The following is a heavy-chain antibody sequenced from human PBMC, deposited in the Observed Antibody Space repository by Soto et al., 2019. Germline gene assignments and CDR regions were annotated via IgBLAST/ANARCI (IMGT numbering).Heavy chain of an antibody. CDR1: GGSMIAYY. CDR2: TYYSGST. D-gene: IGHD6-13*01. CDR3: ARVRGTAGKRYFDY. J-gene: IGHJ4*02. V-gene: IGHV4-59*01. Sequence: QVQLQESGPRLVKPSETLSLTCTVSGGSMIAYYWNWMRQPPGKGLQWIGYTYYSGSTTYNPSLKSRVTISVDSSKNQFSLKLDSVTPAETAVYYCARVRGTAGKRYFDYWGPGTLVTVSS.